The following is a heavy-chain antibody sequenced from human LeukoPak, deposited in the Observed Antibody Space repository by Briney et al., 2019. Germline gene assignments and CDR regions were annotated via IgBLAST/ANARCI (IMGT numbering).Heavy chain of an antibody. V-gene: IGHV1-18*01. Sequence: ASVTVSFTASGYTFTSYGISWVRQAPGQGLEWMGWISAYNGNTNYAQKLQGRVTMTTDTSKSTAYMELKSLRSDDTAVYYCARGVAGTVDYWGQGTLVTVSS. CDR1: GYTFTSYG. D-gene: IGHD6-19*01. CDR3: ARGVAGTVDY. CDR2: ISAYNGNT. J-gene: IGHJ4*02.